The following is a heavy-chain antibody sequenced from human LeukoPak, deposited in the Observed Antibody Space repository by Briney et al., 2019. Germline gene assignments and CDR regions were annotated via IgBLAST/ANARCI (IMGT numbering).Heavy chain of an antibody. CDR1: GGTITPSF. Sequence: GTFSLKCTATGGTITPSFWSWMRQAPGKGLEWIGYISYTGSTNYNPALKSRVTISVDTSKNHFSLQLTSVTAADTAVYYCARDDYRGVTNFDPWGQGTLVTVSS. J-gene: IGHJ5*02. CDR3: ARDDYRGVTNFDP. V-gene: IGHV4-59*01. D-gene: IGHD3-10*01. CDR2: ISYTGST.